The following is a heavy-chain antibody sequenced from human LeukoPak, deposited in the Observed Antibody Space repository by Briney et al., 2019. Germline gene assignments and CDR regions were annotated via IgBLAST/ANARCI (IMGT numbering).Heavy chain of an antibody. D-gene: IGHD3-16*02. CDR3: ARGSPMITFGGVIVMFDY. V-gene: IGHV4-59*08. CDR2: IYYSGST. Sequence: PSETLSLTCTVSGGSISSYYWSWIRQPPGKGLEWIGYIYYSGSTNYNPSLKSRVTISVDTSKNQFSLKLSSVTAADTAVYYCARGSPMITFGGVIVMFDYWGQGTLVTVSS. CDR1: GGSISSYY. J-gene: IGHJ4*02.